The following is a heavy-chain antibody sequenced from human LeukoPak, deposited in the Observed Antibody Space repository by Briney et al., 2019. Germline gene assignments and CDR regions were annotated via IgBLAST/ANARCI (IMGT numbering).Heavy chain of an antibody. CDR1: GGSISSYY. V-gene: IGHV4-59*01. Sequence: PSETLSLTCTVSGGSISSYYWSWIRQPPGKGLEWIGYIYYSGSTNYNPSLKSRVTISVDTSKNQFSLKLSSVTAADTAVYYCARDRGSRNINWFDPWGQGTPVTVSS. CDR2: IYYSGST. CDR3: ARDRGSRNINWFDP. D-gene: IGHD2-15*01. J-gene: IGHJ5*02.